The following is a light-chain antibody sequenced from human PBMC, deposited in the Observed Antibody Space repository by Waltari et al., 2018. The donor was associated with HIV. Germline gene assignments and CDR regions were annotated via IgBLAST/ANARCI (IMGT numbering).Light chain of an antibody. J-gene: IGLJ1*01. V-gene: IGLV2-23*02. Sequence: QSALTQPASVSGSPGQSITISCTGTSRDVGRYNLVSWYQHHPGKAPKLMIFEVTKQPSGVSNRFSGSKSGNTASLTISGLQADDEADYYCCSYAGSSAFVFGTGTKVTVL. CDR3: CSYAGSSAFV. CDR1: SRDVGRYNL. CDR2: EVT.